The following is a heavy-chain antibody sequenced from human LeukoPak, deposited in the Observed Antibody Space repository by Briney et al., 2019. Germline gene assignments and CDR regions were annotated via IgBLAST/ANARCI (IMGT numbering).Heavy chain of an antibody. CDR3: ARDLAGYGGYSYGMVDY. CDR1: GDSVSSNSAA. J-gene: IGHJ4*02. V-gene: IGHV6-1*01. CDR2: TYYRSKWHN. D-gene: IGHD5-18*01. Sequence: SQTLSLTCAISGDSVSSNSAAWNWIRQSPSRGLEWLGRTYYRSKWHNDYAESVKSRITINPDTSKNQFSLQLNSVTPEDTAVSFCARDLAGYGGYSYGMVDYWGQGTLVTVSS.